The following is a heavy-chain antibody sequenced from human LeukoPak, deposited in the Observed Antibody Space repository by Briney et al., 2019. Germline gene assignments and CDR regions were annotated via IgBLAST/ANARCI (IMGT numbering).Heavy chain of an antibody. CDR1: GFTFSIYS. CDR3: ARLGYRYGYVSFDS. Sequence: GGSLRLSCAASGFTFSIYSMNWVRQAPGKGLEWVSYISSSRSYIFYADSVKGRFTISRDNAKNSLYLQMDSLRAEDTAVYYCARLGYRYGYVSFDSWGQGTMVTVSS. V-gene: IGHV3-21*01. J-gene: IGHJ3*02. CDR2: ISSSRSYI. D-gene: IGHD5-18*01.